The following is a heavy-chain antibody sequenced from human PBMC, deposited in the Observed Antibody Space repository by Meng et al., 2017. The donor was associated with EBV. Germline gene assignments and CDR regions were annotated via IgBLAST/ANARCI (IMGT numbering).Heavy chain of an antibody. CDR1: DGPFRYYA. CDR2: FLPRLGAP. Sequence: HVQLVHSAAEVKKPGSSVTASCKTSDGPFRYYAISWVGQAPGQGLEWLGGFLPRLGAPNYAQKFHGRVKITADESTSTHYMDLSSLRSEDTAIYYCASESGRGYTPDYWGQGTLGNVSS. V-gene: IGHV1-69*01. D-gene: IGHD3-10*01. J-gene: IGHJ4*02. CDR3: ASESGRGYTPDY.